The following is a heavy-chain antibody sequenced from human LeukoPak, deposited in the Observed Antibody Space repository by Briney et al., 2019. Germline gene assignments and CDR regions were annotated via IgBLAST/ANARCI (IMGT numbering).Heavy chain of an antibody. D-gene: IGHD3-22*01. V-gene: IGHV1-46*01. Sequence: ASVKVSCKASGYTFTSYYMHWVRQAPGQGLEWMGIINPSGGSTSYAQKFQGRVTMTRDTSTSTVYMELSSLRSEDTAVYYCASAPTTYYYDSSGYYPPDYWGQGTLVTVSS. CDR1: GYTFTSYY. CDR3: ASAPTTYYYDSSGYYPPDY. J-gene: IGHJ4*02. CDR2: INPSGGST.